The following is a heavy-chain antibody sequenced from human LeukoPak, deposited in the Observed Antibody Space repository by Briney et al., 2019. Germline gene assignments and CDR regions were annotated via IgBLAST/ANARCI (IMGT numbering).Heavy chain of an antibody. CDR3: ARVGDYDILTGYWSHRFDP. V-gene: IGHV6-1*01. CDR1: GDSVSSNSAA. CDR2: TYYRSKWNN. J-gene: IGHJ5*02. Sequence: SQTLSLTCAISGDSVSSNSAAWSSIRQSPSRGVEWLGRTYYRSKWNNNYAISVKSRITINPDTSKHQCSLKLSSVPAADTAVYYCARVGDYDILTGYWSHRFDPWGQGTLVTVSS. D-gene: IGHD3-9*01.